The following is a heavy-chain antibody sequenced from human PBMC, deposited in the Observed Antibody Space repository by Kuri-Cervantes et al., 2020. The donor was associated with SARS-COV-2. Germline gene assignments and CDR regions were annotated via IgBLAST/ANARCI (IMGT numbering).Heavy chain of an antibody. Sequence: GESLKISCEVSGVLFSASAIHWVRQASGKGLEWVGRVRGKANNYATAYAASVKGRFTISRDDSKNMAYLQMNSLKTDDTAVYYCTTLIDYWGQGALVTVSS. CDR2: VRGKANNYAT. CDR3: TTLIDY. V-gene: IGHV3-73*01. CDR1: GVLFSASA. J-gene: IGHJ4*02.